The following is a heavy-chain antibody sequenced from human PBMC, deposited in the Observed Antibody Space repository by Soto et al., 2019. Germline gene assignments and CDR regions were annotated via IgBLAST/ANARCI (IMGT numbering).Heavy chain of an antibody. CDR3: ALSAGGPMVVDWFEY. D-gene: IGHD2-15*01. CDR2: ISGSGGST. CDR1: ARTLSSFA. Sequence: EGSLRLSCASSARTLSSFAMSCVRHAPGKWLEWVSTISGSGGSTYYADSVKGRFTISRDNSKNTLSLQMNSLRAEDTAVYYCALSAGGPMVVDWFEYWGQGRLCRVSS. V-gene: IGHV3-23*01. J-gene: IGHJ4*02.